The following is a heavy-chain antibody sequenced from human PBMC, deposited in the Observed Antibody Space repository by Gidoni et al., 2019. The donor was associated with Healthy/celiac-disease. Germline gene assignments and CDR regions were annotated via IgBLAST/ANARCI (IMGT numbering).Heavy chain of an antibody. CDR1: GFTFSSYG. CDR2: IWYDGSNK. J-gene: IGHJ4*02. Sequence: QVQLVESGGGVVQPGRSLRLSCAASGFTFSSYGMHWFRQAPGKGLEWVAVIWYDGSNKYYADSVKGRFTISRDNSKNTLYLQMNSLRAEDTAVYYCARGDYGGNSGIDYWGQGTLVTVSS. D-gene: IGHD4-17*01. CDR3: ARGDYGGNSGIDY. V-gene: IGHV3-33*01.